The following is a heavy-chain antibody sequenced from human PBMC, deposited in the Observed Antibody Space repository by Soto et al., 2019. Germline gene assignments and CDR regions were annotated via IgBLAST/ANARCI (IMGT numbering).Heavy chain of an antibody. CDR2: INPKSGGT. CDR3: ARGVSTDCSNGVCSFFYNHDMDV. Sequence: QVQLVQSGAEVKKPGASVKVSCKASGYSFTDYHIHWVRQAPGQGLEWLGRINPKSGGTSTAQKFQGWVTMTTDTSISTASMELTRLTSDDTAIYYCARGVSTDCSNGVCSFFYNHDMDVWGQGTTVTVSS. D-gene: IGHD2-8*01. CDR1: GYSFTDYH. V-gene: IGHV1-2*04. J-gene: IGHJ6*02.